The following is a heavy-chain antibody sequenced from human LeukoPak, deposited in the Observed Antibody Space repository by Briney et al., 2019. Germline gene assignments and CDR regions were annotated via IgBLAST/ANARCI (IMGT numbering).Heavy chain of an antibody. CDR3: AKDITMVRGVIAPFGY. J-gene: IGHJ4*02. D-gene: IGHD3-10*01. V-gene: IGHV3-43*02. Sequence: GGSLRLSCAASGFTFDDYAMHWVRQAPGKGLEWVSLISGDGGSTYYADSVKGQFTISRDNSKNSLYLQMNSLRTEDTALYYCAKDITMVRGVIAPFGYWGQGTLVTVSS. CDR1: GFTFDDYA. CDR2: ISGDGGST.